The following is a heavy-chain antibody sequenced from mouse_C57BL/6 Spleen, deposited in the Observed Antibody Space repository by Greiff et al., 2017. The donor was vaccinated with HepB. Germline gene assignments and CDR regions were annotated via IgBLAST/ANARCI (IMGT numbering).Heavy chain of an antibody. CDR3: ARDYYGSSLDYFDY. CDR1: GYSFTDYN. CDR2: INPNYGTT. D-gene: IGHD1-1*01. J-gene: IGHJ2*01. V-gene: IGHV1-39*01. Sequence: EVKLMESGPELVKPGASVKISCKASGYSFTDYNMNWVKQSNGKSLEWIGVINPNYGTTSYNQKFKGKATLTVDQSSSTAYMQLNSLTSEDSAVYYCARDYYGSSLDYFDYWGQGTTLTVSS.